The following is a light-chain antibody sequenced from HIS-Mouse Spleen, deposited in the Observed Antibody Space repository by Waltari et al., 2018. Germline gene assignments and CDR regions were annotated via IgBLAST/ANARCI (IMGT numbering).Light chain of an antibody. CDR3: NSRDSSGNHLV. CDR2: VKN. V-gene: IGLV3-19*01. Sequence: SSELTQDPAVSVALGQTVRITCQGDSLRSYYASWYQQKPGQAPVLVIYVKNNRPSGVQDRFSGSSSGNTASLTITGAQAEDEADYYCNSRDSSGNHLVFGGGTKLTVL. CDR1: SLRSYY. J-gene: IGLJ3*02.